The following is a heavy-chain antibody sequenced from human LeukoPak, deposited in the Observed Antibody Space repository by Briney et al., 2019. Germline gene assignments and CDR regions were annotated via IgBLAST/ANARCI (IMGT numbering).Heavy chain of an antibody. CDR3: ARDFFNMISEY. CDR1: GYTFTTHY. Sequence: ASVTDSCQASGYTFTTHYIHWVRLPPGQGVDWMGIINPRGGNKNYAQKFKGRVTMTRDTSTSTVYLELSSLRSEDTAVYYCARDFFNMISEYWGQGTLVTVSS. V-gene: IGHV1-46*01. CDR2: INPRGGNK. J-gene: IGHJ4*02. D-gene: IGHD3/OR15-3a*01.